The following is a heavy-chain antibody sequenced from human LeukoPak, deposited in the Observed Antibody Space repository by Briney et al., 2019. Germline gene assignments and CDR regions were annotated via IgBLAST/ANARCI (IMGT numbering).Heavy chain of an antibody. Sequence: PGGSLRLSCAASGFTFSSYWMHWVRQAPGKGLVWVSRINSDGSSTSYADSVKGRFTISRDNAKNTLYLQMNSLRAEDTAVYYCAREKSNSGYDPHFDYWGQGTLVTVS. CDR2: INSDGSST. V-gene: IGHV3-74*01. J-gene: IGHJ4*02. D-gene: IGHD5-12*01. CDR3: AREKSNSGYDPHFDY. CDR1: GFTFSSYW.